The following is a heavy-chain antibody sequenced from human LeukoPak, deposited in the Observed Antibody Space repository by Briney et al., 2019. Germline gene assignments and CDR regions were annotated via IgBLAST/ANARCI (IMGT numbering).Heavy chain of an antibody. CDR2: ISGSGENT. J-gene: IGHJ4*02. V-gene: IGHV3-23*01. CDR3: VRDRLNYASGYFDY. Sequence: PGGSLRLSCAASGFTFSSHGMSWVRQAPAQGLEWVSGISGSGENTYNADSVKGRFTISRDNSRGTLYLQMNNLRVEGTAVYYCVRDRLNYASGYFDYWGQGTLVTVSS. CDR1: GFTFSSHG. D-gene: IGHD3-10*01.